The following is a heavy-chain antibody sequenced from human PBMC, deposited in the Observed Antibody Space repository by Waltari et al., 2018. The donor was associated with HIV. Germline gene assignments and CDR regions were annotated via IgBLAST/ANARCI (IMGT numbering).Heavy chain of an antibody. Sequence: QVQLVQSGAEVRKPGASVKVSCKATGYTFTTYYLHWVRRAPGLGLEWMGVINTIAGGTKYAQNFQGRVTMTRDTSTTTVYMELSSLRSEDTAVYYCARFSSPSLDYWGQGTLVTVSS. CDR1: GYTFTTYY. D-gene: IGHD6-6*01. V-gene: IGHV1-46*01. CDR3: ARFSSPSLDY. J-gene: IGHJ4*02. CDR2: INTIAGGT.